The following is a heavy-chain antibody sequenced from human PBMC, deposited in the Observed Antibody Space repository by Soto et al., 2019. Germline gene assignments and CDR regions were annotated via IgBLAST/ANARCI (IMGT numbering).Heavy chain of an antibody. J-gene: IGHJ4*02. CDR3: TRGLFSGSSYSGSWYYFDS. V-gene: IGHV4-34*01. CDR2: INHSGSS. CDR1: GGSFSGYI. Sequence: XXTLSLTCAVSGGSFSGYIWTWIRQTPGKGLQWIGQINHSGSSIYNPSLKNRVTISTMSNNKFSLELSSVTAADTALYYCTRGLFSGSSYSGSWYYFDSWGQGTMVTVSS. D-gene: IGHD1-26*01.